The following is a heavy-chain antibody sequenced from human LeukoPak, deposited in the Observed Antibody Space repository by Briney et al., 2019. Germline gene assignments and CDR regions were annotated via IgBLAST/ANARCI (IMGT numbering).Heavy chain of an antibody. CDR3: ARTYYDILTGPFDY. CDR1: GFTFDDYG. D-gene: IGHD3-9*01. V-gene: IGHV3-20*01. CDR2: INWNGGST. J-gene: IGHJ4*02. Sequence: GGSLRLSCAASGFTFDDYGMSWVRQAPGKGLEWVSGINWNGGSTGYADSVKGRFTISRDNAKNSLYLQMNSLRAEDTASYHCARTYYDILTGPFDYWGQGTLVTVSS.